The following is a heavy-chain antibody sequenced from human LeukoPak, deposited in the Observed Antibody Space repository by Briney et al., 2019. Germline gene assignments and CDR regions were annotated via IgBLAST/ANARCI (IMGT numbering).Heavy chain of an antibody. J-gene: IGHJ6*03. V-gene: IGHV1-8*03. CDR3: ARVQLWSPYYYYYYMDV. CDR1: GYTFTSYD. Sequence: GPAKVSCKASGYTFTSYDINWVRQATGQGLEWMGWMNPNSGNTGYAQKFQGRVTITRSTSISTAYMEMSSLRSEDTAVYYCARVQLWSPYYYYYYMDVWGKGTTVTVSS. D-gene: IGHD5-18*01. CDR2: MNPNSGNT.